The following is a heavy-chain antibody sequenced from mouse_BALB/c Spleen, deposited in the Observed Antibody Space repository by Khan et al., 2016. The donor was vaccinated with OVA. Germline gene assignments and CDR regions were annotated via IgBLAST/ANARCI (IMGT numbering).Heavy chain of an antibody. CDR1: GFSLTSHG. V-gene: IGHV2-9*02. CDR3: ARNREPDYFDY. J-gene: IGHJ2*01. Sequence: VELVESGPGLVAPSQSLSITCTVSGFSLTSHGVHWVRQPPGKGLEWLGVIWAGGSTNYNSALMSRLSISKDSSKSQVFLKVNSLQTDDTAISYCARNREPDYFDYWGQGTTLIVSS. CDR2: IWAGGST.